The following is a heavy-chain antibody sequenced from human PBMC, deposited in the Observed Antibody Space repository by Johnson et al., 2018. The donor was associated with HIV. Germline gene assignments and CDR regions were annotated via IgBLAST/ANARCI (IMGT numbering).Heavy chain of an antibody. V-gene: IGHV3-30*02. Sequence: QVQLVESGGGVVQPGGSLRLSCAASGFTFSSYGMHWVRQAPGKGLEWVAFIRYDGSNKYYADSVKGRFTISRDNSKNTLYLQLNSLRAEDTAVYYCAKATTGSDAFDIWGQGTMVTVCS. CDR3: AKATTGSDAFDI. D-gene: IGHD1-1*01. CDR1: GFTFSSYG. J-gene: IGHJ3*02. CDR2: IRYDGSNK.